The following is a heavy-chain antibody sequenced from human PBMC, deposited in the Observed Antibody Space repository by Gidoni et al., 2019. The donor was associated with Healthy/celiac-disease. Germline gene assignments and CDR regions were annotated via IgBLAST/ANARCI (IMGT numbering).Heavy chain of an antibody. CDR1: GLTFSSYA. D-gene: IGHD4-17*01. J-gene: IGHJ4*02. V-gene: IGHV3-23*01. CDR2: ISGSGGST. CDR3: ARGGRYGDCGSDY. Sequence: VQLLESGGGLVQPGGSLRLSWAASGLTFSSYAMSWVRQAPGKGLEWVSAISGSGGSTYYADSVKGRFTISRDNSKNTLYLQMNSLRAEDTAVYYCARGGRYGDCGSDYWGQGTLVTVSS.